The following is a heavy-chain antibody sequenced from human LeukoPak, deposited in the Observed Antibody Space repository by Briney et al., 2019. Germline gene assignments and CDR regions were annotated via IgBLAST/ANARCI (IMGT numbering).Heavy chain of an antibody. V-gene: IGHV3-74*01. J-gene: IGHJ6*02. CDR3: ARAGRKASLKDYYYGMDV. D-gene: IGHD1-14*01. CDR2: INSDGSST. CDR1: GFTFSSYW. Sequence: PEGSLRLSCAASGFTFSSYWMHWVRQAPGKGLVWVSRINSDGSSTSYADSVKGRFTISRDNAKNTLYLQMNSLRAEDTAVYYCARAGRKASLKDYYYGMDVWGQGTTVTVSS.